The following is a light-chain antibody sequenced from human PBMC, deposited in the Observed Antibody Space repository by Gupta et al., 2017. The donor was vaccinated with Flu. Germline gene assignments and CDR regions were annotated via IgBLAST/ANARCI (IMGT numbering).Light chain of an antibody. V-gene: IGLV1-44*01. CDR2: SDD. J-gene: IGLJ3*02. CDR3: AAWDDSLKGWG. Sequence: QSVVIQPPSASGTPGQRVTISCSGSSSNIGVNTVNWYQQLPRTAPKVLVHSDDQRPSGVPDRFSGSKSGTSASLAISGLQSEDEADYYCAAWDDSLKGWGFGGGTKLTVL. CDR1: SSNIGVNT.